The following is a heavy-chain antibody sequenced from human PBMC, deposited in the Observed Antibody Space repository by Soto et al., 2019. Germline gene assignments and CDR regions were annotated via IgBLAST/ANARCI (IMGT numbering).Heavy chain of an antibody. CDR1: GFTFRSYG. V-gene: IGHV3-33*01. CDR2: IWSDGSRK. J-gene: IGHJ4*02. Sequence: GSLRLSCAASGFTFRSYGMQWVRQAPGKGLEWVAVIWSDGSRKYYAASVEGRATISRDNSDNTLYLQMDSLRVEDTALYFCARDRGDCPGGHCSSHFDFWGRG. D-gene: IGHD2-21*02. CDR3: ARDRGDCPGGHCSSHFDF.